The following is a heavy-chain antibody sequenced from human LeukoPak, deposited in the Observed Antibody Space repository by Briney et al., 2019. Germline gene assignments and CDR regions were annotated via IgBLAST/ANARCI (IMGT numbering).Heavy chain of an antibody. Sequence: SETLSLTCTVSGDSISSTSYYWGWIRQPPGKGLERIGSIYYSGNTYYSPSLKSRVTISVDTSKNQFSLKLSSVTAADTAVYYCAADSSGYYYGPYWGQGTLVTVSS. CDR3: AADSSGYYYGPY. J-gene: IGHJ4*02. V-gene: IGHV4-39*01. CDR2: IYYSGNT. CDR1: GDSISSTSYY. D-gene: IGHD3-22*01.